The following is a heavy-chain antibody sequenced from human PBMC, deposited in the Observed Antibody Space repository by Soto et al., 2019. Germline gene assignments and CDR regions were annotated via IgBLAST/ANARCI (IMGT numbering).Heavy chain of an antibody. Sequence: GLDLEWLALIYWDDDKRYSPSLKSRLTITKDTSKNQVVLTMTNMDPVDTATYYCAHILYMTIVYWGQGTLVTVSS. CDR2: IYWDDDK. D-gene: IGHD4-4*01. CDR3: AHILYMTIVY. J-gene: IGHJ4*02. V-gene: IGHV2-5*02.